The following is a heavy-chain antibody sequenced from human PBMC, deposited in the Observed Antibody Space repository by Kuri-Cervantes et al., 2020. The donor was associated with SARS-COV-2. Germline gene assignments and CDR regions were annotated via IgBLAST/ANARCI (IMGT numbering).Heavy chain of an antibody. V-gene: IGHV3-48*03. CDR3: ASTYYYDSSGYLYFDY. D-gene: IGHD3-22*01. Sequence: GESLKISCAASGFTFSIYGMSWVRQAPGKGLEWVSYISSSGSTIYYADSVKGRFTISRDNAKNSLYLQMNSLRAEDTAVYYCASTYYYDSSGYLYFDYWGQGTLVTVSS. CDR2: ISSSGSTI. CDR1: GFTFSIYG. J-gene: IGHJ4*02.